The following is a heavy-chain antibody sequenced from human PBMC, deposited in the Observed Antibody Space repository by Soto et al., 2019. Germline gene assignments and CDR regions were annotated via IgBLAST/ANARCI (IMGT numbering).Heavy chain of an antibody. CDR2: IRSKTDGGTT. D-gene: IGHD3-3*02. J-gene: IGHJ6*02. CDR1: GFTFNTAW. Sequence: PGWSLRLSCAASGFTFNTAWMTWVRQAPGKGLEWVGRIRSKTDGGTTDYAAPVKGRFTISRDDSRNTLYLQMNSLKTEDAAVYYCSTDPFHDPPTHFTDYYFYYGLDVWGQGTTVTVSS. CDR3: STDPFHDPPTHFTDYYFYYGLDV. V-gene: IGHV3-15*01.